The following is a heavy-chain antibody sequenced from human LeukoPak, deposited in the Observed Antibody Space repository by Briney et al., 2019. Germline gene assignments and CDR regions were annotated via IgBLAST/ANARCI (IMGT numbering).Heavy chain of an antibody. J-gene: IGHJ5*02. CDR1: GDSISLFY. CDR3: ARVSPDTATDYGWFDP. Sequence: SETLSLTCIVCGDSISLFYWSWIRQPPGKGLEWIGYIHYSGRTNYNPSLKRRVTMSLDTSKNHFSLKLRSVTAADTAVYYCARVSPDTATDYGWFDPWGQRSLVTVSS. V-gene: IGHV4-59*01. CDR2: IHYSGRT. D-gene: IGHD5-18*01.